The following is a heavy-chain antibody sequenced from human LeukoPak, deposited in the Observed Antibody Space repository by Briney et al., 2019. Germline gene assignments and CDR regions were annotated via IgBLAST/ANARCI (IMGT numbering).Heavy chain of an antibody. CDR1: GFTFSSYA. D-gene: IGHD3-3*01. CDR3: AKGWDFWSGYIDY. V-gene: IGHV3-23*01. CDR2: ISGSGGST. J-gene: IGHJ4*02. Sequence: PGGSLRLSCAASGFTFSSYAMSWVRQAPGKGLEWVSAISGSGGSTYYADSVKGRFTIPRDNSKNTLYLQMNSLRAEDTAVYYCAKGWDFWSGYIDYWGQGTLVTVSS.